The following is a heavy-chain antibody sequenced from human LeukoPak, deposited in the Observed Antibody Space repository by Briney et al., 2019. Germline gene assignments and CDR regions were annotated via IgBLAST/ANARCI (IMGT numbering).Heavy chain of an antibody. Sequence: SETLSLTCTVSGGSLSSYYWSWIRQPPGKGLEWIGYIYYSGSTNYNPSLKSRVTISVDTSKNQFSLKLSSVTAADTAVYYCARVRGDYYDSSGPRVASEGADEYYFDYWGQGTLVTVSS. D-gene: IGHD3-22*01. CDR3: ARVRGDYYDSSGPRVASEGADEYYFDY. V-gene: IGHV4-59*01. J-gene: IGHJ4*02. CDR1: GGSLSSYY. CDR2: IYYSGST.